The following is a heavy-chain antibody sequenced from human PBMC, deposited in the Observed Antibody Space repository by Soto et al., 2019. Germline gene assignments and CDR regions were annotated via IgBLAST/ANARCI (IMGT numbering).Heavy chain of an antibody. V-gene: IGHV4-39*01. Sequence: QLQLQESGPGLVKPSETLSLTCTVSGGSISSSSYYWGWIRQPPGKGLEWIGSIYYSGSTYYNPSLKSRVTISVDTSKNQFSLKLSSVTAADTAVYYCARHVRAIDFWSGRPRLFNWFDPWGQGTLVTVSS. CDR2: IYYSGST. J-gene: IGHJ5*02. CDR3: ARHVRAIDFWSGRPRLFNWFDP. CDR1: GGSISSSSYY. D-gene: IGHD3-3*01.